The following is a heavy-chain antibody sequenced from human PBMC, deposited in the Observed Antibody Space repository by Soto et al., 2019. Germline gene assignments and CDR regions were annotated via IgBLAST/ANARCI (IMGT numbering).Heavy chain of an antibody. D-gene: IGHD3-16*01. Sequence: SETLSLTCTVSGGSISSYYWSWIRQPPGKGLEWNGYIYYSGSTNYNPSLKSRVNKSVDTSKNQISLKLSSVTAADTAVYYCARTYVWSYYFDYWGQGTLVTVSS. V-gene: IGHV4-59*01. CDR2: IYYSGST. CDR3: ARTYVWSYYFDY. J-gene: IGHJ4*02. CDR1: GGSISSYY.